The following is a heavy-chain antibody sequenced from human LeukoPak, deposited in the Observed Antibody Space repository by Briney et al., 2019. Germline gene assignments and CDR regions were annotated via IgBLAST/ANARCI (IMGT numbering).Heavy chain of an antibody. CDR2: IYYSGST. J-gene: IGHJ6*02. V-gene: IGHV4-59*12. D-gene: IGHD6-19*01. CDR3: ARDRRIAVAGTFYYYGMDV. CDR1: GGSISSYY. Sequence: SETLSLTCTVSGGSISSYYWSWIRQPPGKGLEWIGYIYYSGSTNYNPSLKSRVTMSVDTSKNQFSLKLSSVTAADTAVYYCARDRRIAVAGTFYYYGMDVWGQGTTVTVSS.